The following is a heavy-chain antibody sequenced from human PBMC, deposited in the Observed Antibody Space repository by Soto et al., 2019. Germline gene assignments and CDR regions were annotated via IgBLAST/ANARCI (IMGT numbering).Heavy chain of an antibody. CDR1: GDSVTSGNYY. Sequence: SETLSLTCTVSGDSVTSGNYYWSWIRQPPGKGLEWIGYIYYSGNTNYSPSLKSRVTMSLDRSNNQFSLNLSSVTAADAAVYYFARIPVDTSMSYWFDPWGQGILVTVSS. J-gene: IGHJ5*01. CDR2: IYYSGNT. V-gene: IGHV4-61*01. D-gene: IGHD5-18*01. CDR3: ARIPVDTSMSYWFDP.